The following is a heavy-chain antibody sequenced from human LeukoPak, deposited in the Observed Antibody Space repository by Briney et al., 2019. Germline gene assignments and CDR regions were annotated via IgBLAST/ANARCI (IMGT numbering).Heavy chain of an antibody. D-gene: IGHD6-13*01. V-gene: IGHV3-30-3*01. Sequence: GRSLRLSCAASGFTFSSYAMHWVRQAPGKGLEWVAVISYDGSNKYYADSVKGRFTISRDNSKNTLYLQMNSLRAEDTAVYYCAKDGRRYSSSWYASWFDPWGQGTLVTVSS. J-gene: IGHJ5*02. CDR3: AKDGRRYSSSWYASWFDP. CDR1: GFTFSSYA. CDR2: ISYDGSNK.